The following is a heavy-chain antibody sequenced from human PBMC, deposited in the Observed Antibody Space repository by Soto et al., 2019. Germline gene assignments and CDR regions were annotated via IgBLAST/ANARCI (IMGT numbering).Heavy chain of an antibody. CDR2: ISYDGSNK. D-gene: IGHD6-13*01. J-gene: IGHJ4*02. V-gene: IGHV3-30*18. CDR1: GFTFSSYG. Sequence: GGSLRLSCAASGFTFSSYGMHWVRQAPGKGLEWVAVISYDGSNKYYADSVKGRFTISRDNSKNTLYLQMNSLRAEDTAVYYCAKEGSSWHHPLFDYWGQGTLVTVSS. CDR3: AKEGSSWHHPLFDY.